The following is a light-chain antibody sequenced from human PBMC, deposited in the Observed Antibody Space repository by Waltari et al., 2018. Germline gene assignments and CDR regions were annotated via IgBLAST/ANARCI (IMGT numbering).Light chain of an antibody. CDR2: QTS. J-gene: IGKJ2*03. V-gene: IGKV1-5*03. Sequence: DIQMTQSTSTLSASVGDRVTITCRASHSISIWLAWYQQKPGRAPKLLIYQTSILESGVPSRFSGSASGTEFTLTISSLQPDDFATYYCQHYSSYSSFGQGTKLEI. CDR1: HSISIW. CDR3: QHYSSYSS.